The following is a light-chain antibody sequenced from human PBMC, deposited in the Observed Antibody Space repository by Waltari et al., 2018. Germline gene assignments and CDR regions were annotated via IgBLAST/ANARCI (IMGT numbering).Light chain of an antibody. CDR2: EVF. Sequence: QSALTQPASVSGSPGQSITISCTGTSSDIGGYNFVSWYQQHPGKDPKLIIEEVFHRPSGVSYRFAGSKSGNTASLTISGRQAEDEADYYCSSYTSSSTGIFGGGTKLTVL. V-gene: IGLV2-14*01. CDR1: SSDIGGYNF. CDR3: SSYTSSSTGI. J-gene: IGLJ2*01.